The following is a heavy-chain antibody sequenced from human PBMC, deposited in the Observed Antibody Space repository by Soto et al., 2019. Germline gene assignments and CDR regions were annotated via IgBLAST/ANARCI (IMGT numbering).Heavy chain of an antibody. CDR2: IYYSGST. J-gene: IGHJ4*02. CDR3: AGVTSEEGPLWALFDY. CDR1: GGSISSYY. D-gene: IGHD2-21*02. Sequence: SETLSLTCTVSGGSISSYYWSWIRQPPGKGLEWIGYIYYSGSTNYNPSLKSRVTISVDTSKNQFSLKLSSVTAADTAVYYCAGVTSEEGPLWALFDYWGQGTLVSVSS. V-gene: IGHV4-59*08.